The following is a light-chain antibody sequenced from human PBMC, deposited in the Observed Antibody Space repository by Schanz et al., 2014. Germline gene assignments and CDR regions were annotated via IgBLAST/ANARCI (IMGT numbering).Light chain of an antibody. CDR1: SSDVGSYNL. V-gene: IGLV2-23*01. Sequence: QSALTQPASVSGSPGQSITISCTGTSSDVGSYNLVSWYQQHPGKAPKLMIYEGTKRPSGVSDRFSGSKSANTASLTISGLQDEDEDDYYCSSYAGSPTSWVFGGGTKLTVL. J-gene: IGLJ3*02. CDR3: SSYAGSPTSWV. CDR2: EGT.